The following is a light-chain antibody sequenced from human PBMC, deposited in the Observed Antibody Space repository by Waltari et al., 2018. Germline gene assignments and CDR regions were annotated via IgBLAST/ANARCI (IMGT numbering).Light chain of an antibody. CDR2: WSS. V-gene: IGKV4-1*01. Sequence: DIVMTQSPASLSLSLGDRATINCKSRQTILYNSNTKNYLSWYQQKTGQPPKLLIYWSSTRDSGVPDRFSGSGSGTDFTFDISSLQAEDVAVYYCQQYYSGLTFGGGTRVEIK. CDR3: QQYYSGLT. J-gene: IGKJ4*01. CDR1: QTILYNSNTKNY.